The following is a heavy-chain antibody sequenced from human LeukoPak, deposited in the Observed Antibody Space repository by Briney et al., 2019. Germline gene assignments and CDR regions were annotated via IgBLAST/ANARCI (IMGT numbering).Heavy chain of an antibody. D-gene: IGHD6-6*01. CDR3: ATSSIAARGKLFDY. V-gene: IGHV1-2*02. J-gene: IGHJ4*02. CDR1: GYTFTGYY. CDR2: INPNSGGT. Sequence: GASVKVSCKASGYTFTGYYMHWVRQAPGQGLEWMGWINPNSGGTNYAQKFQGRVTMTRDTSISTAYMELSRLRSDDTAVYYCATSSIAARGKLFDYWGQGTLVTVSS.